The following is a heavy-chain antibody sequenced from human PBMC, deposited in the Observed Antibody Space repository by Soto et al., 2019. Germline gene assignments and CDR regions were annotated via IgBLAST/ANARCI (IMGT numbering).Heavy chain of an antibody. CDR3: ARGKVSTLPFYFDY. Sequence: SVKVSCKASGGTFSSYAISWVRQAPGQGLEWMGGIIPIFGTANYAQKFQGRVTITADESTSTAYMELSSLRSEDTAVYYCARGKVSTLPFYFDYWGQGTLVTVSS. J-gene: IGHJ4*02. V-gene: IGHV1-69*13. CDR2: IIPIFGTA. CDR1: GGTFSSYA. D-gene: IGHD6-6*01.